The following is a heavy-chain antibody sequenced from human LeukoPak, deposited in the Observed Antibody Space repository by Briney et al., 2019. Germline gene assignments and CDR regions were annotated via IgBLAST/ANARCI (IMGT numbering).Heavy chain of an antibody. V-gene: IGHV4-39*07. J-gene: IGHJ4*02. D-gene: IGHD3-22*01. CDR3: ASQKDSSGYYYRGPKSDY. CDR2: IYYSGST. CDR1: GGSISSSSYY. Sequence: SETLSLTCTVSGGSISSSSYYWGWIRQPPGKGLEWIGSIYYSGSTYYNPSLKSRVTISVDMSKNQFSLKLSSVTAADTAVYYCASQKDSSGYYYRGPKSDYWGQGTLVTVSS.